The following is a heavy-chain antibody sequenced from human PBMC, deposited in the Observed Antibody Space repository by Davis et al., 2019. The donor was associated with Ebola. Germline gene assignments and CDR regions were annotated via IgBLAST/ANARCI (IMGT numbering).Heavy chain of an antibody. V-gene: IGHV5-51*01. CDR2: IYPGDSDT. D-gene: IGHD2-2*01. CDR1: GYSFTSYW. J-gene: IGHJ5*02. Sequence: PGGSLRPSCKASGYSFTSYWIGWVPQMPGKGLEWMGIIYPGDSDTRYSPSFQGQVTISADKSISTAYLQWSSLKASDTAMYYCARLYPGSCSTSCYPANWFDPWGQGTLVTVSS. CDR3: ARLYPGSCSTSCYPANWFDP.